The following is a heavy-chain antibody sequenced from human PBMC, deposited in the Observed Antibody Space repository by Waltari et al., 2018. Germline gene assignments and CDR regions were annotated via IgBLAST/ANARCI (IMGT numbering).Heavy chain of an antibody. CDR1: GGTLSDYT. J-gene: IGHJ4*02. Sequence: QVQMVQSGAEVKKPGSSVKVSCKTSGGTLSDYTINGVRQAPGQGLEWMGRIIPIFGKANYAQKFQGRVTFTADKSTHTAYMEVSGLTSEDTALYYCARDDATTGHLDSWGQGTPVTISS. D-gene: IGHD1-1*01. V-gene: IGHV1-69*08. CDR3: ARDDATTGHLDS. CDR2: IIPIFGKA.